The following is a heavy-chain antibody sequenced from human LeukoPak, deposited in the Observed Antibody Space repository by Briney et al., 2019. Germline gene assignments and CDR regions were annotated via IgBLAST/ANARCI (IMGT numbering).Heavy chain of an antibody. V-gene: IGHV5-51*01. CDR2: IYPGDSDT. D-gene: IGHD2-2*02. CDR1: GYSFTSYW. CDR3: ARSPGYCSSTSCYRWGIPNWFDP. Sequence: GESLKISCKGSGYSFTSYWIGWVRQMPGKGLEWMGIIYPGDSDTRYSTSFQGQVTISADKSISTAYLQWSSLKASDTAMYYCARSPGYCSSTSCYRWGIPNWFDPWGQGTLVTVSS. J-gene: IGHJ5*02.